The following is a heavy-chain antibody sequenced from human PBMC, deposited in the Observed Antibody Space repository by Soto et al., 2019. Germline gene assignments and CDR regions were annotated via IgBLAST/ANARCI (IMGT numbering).Heavy chain of an antibody. D-gene: IGHD2-2*02. CDR1: GGSISSGDYY. J-gene: IGHJ6*02. Sequence: SETLSLTCTVSGGSISSGDYYWSWIRQPPGKGLEWIGYIYYTGFTDYNPSLKSRITISVDTSKNQFSLKLSSVTAADTAVYYCARGSIGYCSSTSCYKRAQWRGTYYYYYYGMDVWGQGTTVTVSS. CDR3: ARGSIGYCSSTSCYKRAQWRGTYYYYYYGMDV. CDR2: IYYTGFT. V-gene: IGHV4-30-4*01.